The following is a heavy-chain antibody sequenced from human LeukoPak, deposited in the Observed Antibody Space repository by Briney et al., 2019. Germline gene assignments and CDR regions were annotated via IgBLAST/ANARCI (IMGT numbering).Heavy chain of an antibody. CDR1: GYSISSGYQ. J-gene: IGHJ5*02. D-gene: IGHD2-2*01. CDR3: ARDPRWLTPDCTSTSCYENYFDP. Sequence: PSDTLSLTCVVSGYSISSGYQWAWIRQSPGKGLEWIGSIYHTGSAHYNPSLQSRVTISVDTSNNQFSLRLNSVTAADTAIYYCARDPRWLTPDCTSTSCYENYFDPWGQGPLVTVSS. CDR2: IYHTGSA. V-gene: IGHV4-38-2*02.